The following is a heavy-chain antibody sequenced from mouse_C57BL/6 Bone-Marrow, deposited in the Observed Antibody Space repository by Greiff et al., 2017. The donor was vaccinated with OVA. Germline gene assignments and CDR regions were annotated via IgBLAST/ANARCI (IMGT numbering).Heavy chain of an antibody. D-gene: IGHD1-1*01. CDR1: GFSLTSYG. CDR2: IWCVGST. J-gene: IGHJ3*01. V-gene: IGHV2-6*01. CDR3: ASLLLPEAY. Sequence: VQLQESGPGLVAPSQSLSITCTVSGFSLTSYGVDWVRQSPGKGLEWLGVIWCVGSTNYNSALKSRLSISKENSKSQVFLKMNSLQTDDTAMYYCASLLLPEAYWGQGTLVTVSA.